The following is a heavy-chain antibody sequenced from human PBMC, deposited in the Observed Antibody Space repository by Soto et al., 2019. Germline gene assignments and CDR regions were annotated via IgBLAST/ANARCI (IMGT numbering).Heavy chain of an antibody. D-gene: IGHD3-3*01. CDR2: ISGSGGST. CDR3: AKQYYDFWSGYSFSWFDP. Sequence: GGSLRLSCAASGFTFSNYAMSWVRQAPGKGLEWVSAISGSGGSTYYADSVKGRFTISRDNSKNTLYLQMNSLRAEDTAVYYCAKQYYDFWSGYSFSWFDPWGQGTLVTVSS. CDR1: GFTFSNYA. V-gene: IGHV3-23*01. J-gene: IGHJ5*02.